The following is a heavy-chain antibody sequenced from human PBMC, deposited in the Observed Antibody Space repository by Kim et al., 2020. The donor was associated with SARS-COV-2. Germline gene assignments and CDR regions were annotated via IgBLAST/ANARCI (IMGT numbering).Heavy chain of an antibody. J-gene: IGHJ3*02. CDR3: ARHKPDSSGLGGFDI. CDR1: GYSFTSYW. CDR2: IDPSDSYT. V-gene: IGHV5-10-1*01. Sequence: GESLKISCKGSGYSFTSYWISWVRQMPGKGLEWMGRIDPSDSYTNYSPSFQGHVTISADKSISTAYLQWSSLKASDTAMYYCARHKPDSSGLGGFDIWGQGTMVTVSS. D-gene: IGHD3-22*01.